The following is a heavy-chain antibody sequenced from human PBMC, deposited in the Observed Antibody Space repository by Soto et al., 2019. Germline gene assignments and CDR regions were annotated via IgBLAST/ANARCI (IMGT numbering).Heavy chain of an antibody. D-gene: IGHD2-15*01. CDR2: IYYTGNT. CDR3: ARLSDCSGGRCYSAYFDY. Sequence: QVLLQESGPGLVKPSETLSLTCTVSGGSISSYYWSWIRQPPGKGLEWIGYIYYTGNTNYNPSLKSRGTISVDTSKNQFSLKLTSVTSADTAVYYCARLSDCSGGRCYSAYFDYWGQGTLVTVSS. V-gene: IGHV4-59*01. J-gene: IGHJ4*02. CDR1: GGSISSYY.